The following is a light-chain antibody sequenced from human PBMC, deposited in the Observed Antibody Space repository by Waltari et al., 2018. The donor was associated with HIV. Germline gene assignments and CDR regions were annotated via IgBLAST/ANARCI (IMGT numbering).Light chain of an antibody. CDR3: QQYNNWPRT. CDR1: QSISSN. Sequence: EIVITQSPATPSVSTGESATRSCRASQSISSNLAWYQQKPGQAPRLLIYGASTRATGIPARFSASGSGTEFSLTISSLQSEDFAVYYCQQYNNWPRTFGQGTKVEIK. CDR2: GAS. J-gene: IGKJ1*01. V-gene: IGKV3-15*01.